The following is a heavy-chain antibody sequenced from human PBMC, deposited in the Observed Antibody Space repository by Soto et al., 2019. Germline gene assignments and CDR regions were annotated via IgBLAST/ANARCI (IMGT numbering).Heavy chain of an antibody. CDR3: ARGGRYRGYHFDY. CDR1: GSTFTSYG. CDR2: ISPYNGNT. J-gene: IGHJ4*02. D-gene: IGHD5-12*01. Sequence: GPGVKKPGASVKVSCKASGSTFTSYGITWVRQAPGQGLEWMGWISPYNGNTNYAQKLQGRVTMTTDTSTSTVYMELRSLTSDDTAVYYCARGGRYRGYHFDYWGQGTLVTVSS. V-gene: IGHV1-18*01.